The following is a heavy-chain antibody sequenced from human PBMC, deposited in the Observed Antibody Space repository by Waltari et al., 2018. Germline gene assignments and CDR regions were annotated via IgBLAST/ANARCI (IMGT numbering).Heavy chain of an antibody. CDR3: TRAKTFLVGASGPADDGFDI. V-gene: IGHV1-24*01. Sequence: QVQLVQSGAEVNKPGASVRVSCKVSGHSLTELAMHWVRQAPGKGLEWMGGHDQLQGKTIYAQKCKGRVTLTEDPSTNTAYMELSSLKSDDTAVYYCTRAKTFLVGASGPADDGFDIWGQGTMVTVS. D-gene: IGHD1-26*01. CDR1: GHSLTELA. CDR2: HDQLQGKT. J-gene: IGHJ3*02.